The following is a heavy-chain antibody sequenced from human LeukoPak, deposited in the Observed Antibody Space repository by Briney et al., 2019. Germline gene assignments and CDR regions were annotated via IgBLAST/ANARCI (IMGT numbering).Heavy chain of an antibody. CDR3: ATQNPPGSGYYDTYNWFDP. CDR2: ISGDGSGT. D-gene: IGHD3-22*01. CDR1: GFTFDDYV. V-gene: IGHV3-43*02. J-gene: IGHJ5*02. Sequence: GGSLRLSCTASGFTFDDYVMHWVRQAPGKGLGWVSLISGDGSGTYYAASVKGRFTISRDNSKNSLFLHMSGLRAEDTALYYCATQNPPGSGYYDTYNWFDPWGQGTLVTVAS.